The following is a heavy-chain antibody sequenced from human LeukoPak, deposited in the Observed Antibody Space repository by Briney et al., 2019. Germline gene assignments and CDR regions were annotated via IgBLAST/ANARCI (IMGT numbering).Heavy chain of an antibody. CDR1: GFIFSSYA. CDR3: AKASWVSTADAVL. Sequence: GGSLRLSCAASGFIFSSYAMSWVREAPARGLEWVSSLRGNGDTFYADSVKGRFTLSRDESRNTVYLHLNELRVEDTAVYYCAKASWVSTADAVLWGQGTEVTVSS. D-gene: IGHD3-16*01. V-gene: IGHV3-23*01. J-gene: IGHJ4*02. CDR2: LRGNGDT.